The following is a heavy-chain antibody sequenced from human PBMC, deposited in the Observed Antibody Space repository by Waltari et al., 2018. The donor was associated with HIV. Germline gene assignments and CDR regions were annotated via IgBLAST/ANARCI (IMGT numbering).Heavy chain of an antibody. V-gene: IGHV3-30*18. CDR2: ISYDRSTK. J-gene: IGHJ4*02. D-gene: IGHD5-12*01. CDR1: VFTYNTHG. CDR3: AKDRAFFQVGYSII. Sequence: QLQLVESGGGVVQPGRSLRLSGAASVFTYNTHGIHWVRQAPGKGLECVAVISYDRSTKDYADSVKGRFTISRDNSKKTVYLQMNSLRAEDTAVYYCAKDRAFFQVGYSIIWGQGTLVTVSS.